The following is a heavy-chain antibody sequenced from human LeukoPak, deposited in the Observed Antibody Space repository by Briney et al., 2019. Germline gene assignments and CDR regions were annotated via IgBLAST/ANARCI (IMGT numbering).Heavy chain of an antibody. CDR1: GYSISSGYY. D-gene: IGHD3-3*01. Sequence: PETLSLTCAVSGYSISSGYYWGWIRQPPGKGLEWIGSIYHSGSTYYNPSLKSRVTISVDTSKNQFSLKLSSVTAADTAVYYCARQRAATIFGVVIDHFDYWGQGTLVTVSS. J-gene: IGHJ4*02. CDR2: IYHSGST. CDR3: ARQRAATIFGVVIDHFDY. V-gene: IGHV4-38-2*01.